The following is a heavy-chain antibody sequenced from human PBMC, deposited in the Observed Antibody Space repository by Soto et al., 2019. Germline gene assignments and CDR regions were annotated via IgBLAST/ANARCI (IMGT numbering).Heavy chain of an antibody. CDR3: AREGGSGNYRYYAMDV. Sequence: QVQLVQSGAEVKKPGSSVKVSCKASGGTFSSYAISWVRQAPGQGLEWMGGMIPIFGTANYAQKFQGRFTMSADESTSTAYMELSSLRSEETAVYYCAREGGSGNYRYYAMDVWGQGTTVTVSS. J-gene: IGHJ6*02. V-gene: IGHV1-69*12. CDR1: GGTFSSYA. CDR2: MIPIFGTA. D-gene: IGHD3-10*01.